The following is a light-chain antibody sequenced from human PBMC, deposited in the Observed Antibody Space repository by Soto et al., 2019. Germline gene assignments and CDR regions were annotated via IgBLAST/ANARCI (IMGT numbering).Light chain of an antibody. CDR1: NRDVGGYNY. CDR3: SSYSSSSALDVI. Sequence: QSALAQPASVSGSPGQSITISCAGTNRDVGGYNYVSWYQQYPGKAPKLIIYEVTYRPSGVSNRFSGSKSGNTDSLTISGLQAEDEADYYCSSYSSSSALDVIFGGGTKLTVL. V-gene: IGLV2-14*01. J-gene: IGLJ2*01. CDR2: EVT.